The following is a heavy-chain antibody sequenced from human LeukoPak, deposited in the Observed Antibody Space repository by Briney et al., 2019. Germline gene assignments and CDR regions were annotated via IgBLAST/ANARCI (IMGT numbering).Heavy chain of an antibody. CDR1: GGSVTSYY. D-gene: IGHD6-13*01. V-gene: IGHV4-4*07. Sequence: SETLSLTCTVSGGSVTSYYWNWIRQPAGKGLEWVGRIYNTGSTWYNPSLKSRVTISLDESKNQFSLKLSSVTAADTAVYFCARGGRYMSASWYRSVYYYMDVWGKGTTVTVSS. CDR2: IYNTGST. CDR3: ARGGRYMSASWYRSVYYYMDV. J-gene: IGHJ6*03.